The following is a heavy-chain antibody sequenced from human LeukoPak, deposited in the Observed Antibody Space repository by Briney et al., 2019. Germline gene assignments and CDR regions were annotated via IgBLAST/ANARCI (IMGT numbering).Heavy chain of an antibody. J-gene: IGHJ6*02. CDR3: AREPIMYYYGSGSYPLARYGMDV. V-gene: IGHV3-21*04. CDR2: ISSSSSSYSYT. D-gene: IGHD3-10*01. Sequence: GGSLRLSCAASGFTFSSYSMHWVRQAPGKGLEWVSSISSSSSSYSYTYYADSVKGRFTISRDNSKNTLYLQMNSLRAEDTAVYYCAREPIMYYYGSGSYPLARYGMDVWGQGTTVTVSS. CDR1: GFTFSSYS.